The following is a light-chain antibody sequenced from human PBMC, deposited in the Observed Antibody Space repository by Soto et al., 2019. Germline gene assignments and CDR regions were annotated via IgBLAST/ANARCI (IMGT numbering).Light chain of an antibody. J-gene: IGLJ1*01. CDR3: QTWGTGPFV. CDR2: LNSDGSH. V-gene: IGLV4-69*01. CDR1: SGHSIYA. Sequence: QAVVTQSPSASASLGASVKLTCTLSSGHSIYAIAWHQQQPEKGPRYLMKLNSDGSHSKGDGIPDRFSGSSSGAERYLTISSLQSEDEADYYCQTWGTGPFVFGTGTKVTVL.